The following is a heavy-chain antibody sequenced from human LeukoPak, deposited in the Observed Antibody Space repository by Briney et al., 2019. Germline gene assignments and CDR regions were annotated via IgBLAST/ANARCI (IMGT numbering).Heavy chain of an antibody. CDR3: ARERDYYGSGTQGVDY. D-gene: IGHD3-10*01. Sequence: PGGSLRLSCAASGFTFSSYWMHWVRQAPGKGLVWVSRINNDGSSTSYADSVKGRFTISRDNAKNTLYLQMNSLRVEDTAVYYCARERDYYGSGTQGVDYWGQGTLVTVSS. CDR2: INNDGSST. CDR1: GFTFSSYW. V-gene: IGHV3-74*01. J-gene: IGHJ4*02.